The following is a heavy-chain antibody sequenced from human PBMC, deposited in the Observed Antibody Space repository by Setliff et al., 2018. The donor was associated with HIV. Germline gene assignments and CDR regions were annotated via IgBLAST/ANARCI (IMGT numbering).Heavy chain of an antibody. CDR3: ARDLDYYGPSEAFDI. D-gene: IGHD3-10*01. V-gene: IGHV3-7*01. J-gene: IGHJ3*02. CDR2: IKQDGSEK. CDR1: GFTFRNYQ. Sequence: PGGSLRLSCAASGFTFRNYQMNWVRQAPGKGLEWVANIKQDGSEKYYVDSVKGRFTISRDNAKNSLFVEMNILRVEDTAVYFCARDLDYYGPSEAFDIWGQGTMVTVSS.